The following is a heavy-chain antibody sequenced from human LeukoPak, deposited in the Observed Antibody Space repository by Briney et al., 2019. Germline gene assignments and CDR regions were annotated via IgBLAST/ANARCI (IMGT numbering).Heavy chain of an antibody. J-gene: IGHJ4*02. CDR2: ISNDGSNK. CDR3: AKSGIAAAGQRGYFDY. V-gene: IGHV3-30*18. CDR1: GFSVSNNY. Sequence: GGSLRLSCAASGFSVSNNYMTWVRQAPGKGLEWVAVISNDGSNKYYADSVKGRFTISRDNSKNTVYLQMSSLRGEDTAVYYCAKSGIAAAGQRGYFDYWGQGTLVTVSS. D-gene: IGHD6-13*01.